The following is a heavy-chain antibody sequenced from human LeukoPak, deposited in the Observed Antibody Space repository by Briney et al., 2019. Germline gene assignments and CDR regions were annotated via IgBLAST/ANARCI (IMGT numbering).Heavy chain of an antibody. V-gene: IGHV5-51*01. CDR3: ARAYYYDSSGFDY. CDR2: IYPGDSDT. J-gene: IGHJ4*02. CDR1: GSIFTSYW. Sequence: PGASLQISGQGSGSIFTSYWIGGGRRLPGKGLEGMGIIYPGDSDTRYSPSFQGQVTISADKSISTAYLQWSSLKASDTAMYYCARAYYYDSSGFDYWGQGPLVTVSS. D-gene: IGHD3-22*01.